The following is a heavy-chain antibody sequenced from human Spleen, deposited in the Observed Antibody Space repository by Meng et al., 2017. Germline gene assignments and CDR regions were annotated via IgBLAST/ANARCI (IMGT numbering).Heavy chain of an antibody. Sequence: QVQLQQWGAGLLKPSATLSLTCGVPGASLSTYYWGWIRQSPGKGLQWIGETNHRGSTKYNPSLKSRVTISVDTSKNQFSLKLTSVTAADSAVYYCACSGSSCYSLLVSPPWGQGTLVTVSS. V-gene: IGHV4-34*01. CDR3: ACSGSSCYSLLVSPP. D-gene: IGHD2-15*01. J-gene: IGHJ5*02. CDR1: GASLSTYY. CDR2: TNHRGST.